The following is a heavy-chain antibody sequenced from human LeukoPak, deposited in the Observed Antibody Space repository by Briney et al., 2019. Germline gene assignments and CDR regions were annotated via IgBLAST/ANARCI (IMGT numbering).Heavy chain of an antibody. V-gene: IGHV3-7*01. CDR1: GFTFSSYW. Sequence: GGSLRLSCAASGFTFSSYWMTWVRQAPGKGLERVANIKQDGSEKYYVDSVKGRLTIPRDNAKNSLYLQINSLRAEGTAVYYCARNGIAVAGTLDYWGQATLVTVSS. CDR3: ARNGIAVAGTLDY. J-gene: IGHJ4*02. D-gene: IGHD6-19*01. CDR2: IKQDGSEK.